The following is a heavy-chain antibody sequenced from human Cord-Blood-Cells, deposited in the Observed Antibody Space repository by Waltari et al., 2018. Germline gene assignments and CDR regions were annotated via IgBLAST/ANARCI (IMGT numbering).Heavy chain of an antibody. J-gene: IGHJ1*01. CDR1: GGTFSSYA. CDR3: ARDIVVVPAASAEYFQH. D-gene: IGHD2-2*01. V-gene: IGHV1-69*09. CDR2: IIPSLGIA. Sequence: QVQLVQSGAEVKKPGSSVKVSCKASGGTFSSYAISWVRQAPGQWLEWMGRIIPSLGIANDAQKFQGRVTITADKSTSTAYMELSSLRSEDTAVYYCARDIVVVPAASAEYFQHWGQGTLVTVSS.